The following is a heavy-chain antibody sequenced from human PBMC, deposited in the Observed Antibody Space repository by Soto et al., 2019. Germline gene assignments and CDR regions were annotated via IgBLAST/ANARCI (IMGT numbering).Heavy chain of an antibody. Sequence: DVHLVESGGGLIQPGESLRLSCVAFGLTVSGTKYVAWFRQAPGKGLEWVSALYDVFGSFYADSVKGRFTTSSDRSRSTVYLQMNDLRPDDTAVYYCASWREREHAFDVWGQGTAVIVSP. J-gene: IGHJ3*01. CDR1: GLTVSGTKY. V-gene: IGHV3-53*01. CDR3: ASWREREHAFDV. D-gene: IGHD1-1*01. CDR2: LYDVFGS.